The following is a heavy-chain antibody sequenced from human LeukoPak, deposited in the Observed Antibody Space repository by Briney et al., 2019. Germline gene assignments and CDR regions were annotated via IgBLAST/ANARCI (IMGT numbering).Heavy chain of an antibody. CDR1: GFTFSTYS. Sequence: GGSLRLSCAASGFTFSTYSMSWVRQAPGKGLEWVSYISDSSGTILYADSVKGRFTISRDNAKNSLYLQMNSLRDEDTAVYYCARAPRGADNWFDPWGQGTLVTVSS. V-gene: IGHV3-48*02. D-gene: IGHD3-10*01. J-gene: IGHJ5*02. CDR3: ARAPRGADNWFDP. CDR2: ISDSSGTI.